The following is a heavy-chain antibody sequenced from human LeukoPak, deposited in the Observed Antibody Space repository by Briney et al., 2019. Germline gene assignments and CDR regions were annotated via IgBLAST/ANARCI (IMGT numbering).Heavy chain of an antibody. J-gene: IGHJ4*02. D-gene: IGHD2-21*01. CDR1: GYSFTSYW. CDR3: ARISDLAYCGGDCYSYYFDY. V-gene: IGHV5-51*01. Sequence: GESLKISCKGSGYSFTSYWIGWVRQMPGKGLERMGIIYPGDSDTRYSPSFQGQVTISADKSISTAYLQWSSLKASDTAMYYCARISDLAYCGGDCYSYYFDYWGQGTLVTVSS. CDR2: IYPGDSDT.